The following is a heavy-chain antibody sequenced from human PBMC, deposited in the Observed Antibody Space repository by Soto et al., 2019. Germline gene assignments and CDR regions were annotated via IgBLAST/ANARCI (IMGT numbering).Heavy chain of an antibody. D-gene: IGHD3-22*01. V-gene: IGHV5-51*01. Sequence: GESLKISCKGSGYSFTSYWIGWVRQMSGKGLEWMGFIYPGDSDTRYSPSFQGQVTISADKSISTAYLQWSSLKASDTAMYYCARQTYYYDSSGYPRDAYGMDVWGQGTTVTVSS. CDR2: IYPGDSDT. J-gene: IGHJ6*02. CDR1: GYSFTSYW. CDR3: ARQTYYYDSSGYPRDAYGMDV.